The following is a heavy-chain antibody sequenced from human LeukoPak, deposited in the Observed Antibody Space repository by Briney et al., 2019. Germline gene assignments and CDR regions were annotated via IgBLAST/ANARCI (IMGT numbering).Heavy chain of an antibody. CDR2: INAGNGNT. CDR3: ARWGIAAAGTYGDFDY. V-gene: IGHV1-3*01. D-gene: IGHD6-13*01. J-gene: IGHJ4*02. Sequence: ASVKVTCKASGYTFTSYAMHWVRQAPGQRREWMGWINAGNGNTKYSQKFQGRVTITRDTSASTAYMELSSLRSEDTAVYYCARWGIAAAGTYGDFDYWGQGTLVTVSS. CDR1: GYTFTSYA.